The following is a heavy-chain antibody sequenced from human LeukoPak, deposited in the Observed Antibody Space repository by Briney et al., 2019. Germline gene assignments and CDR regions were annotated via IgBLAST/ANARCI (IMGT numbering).Heavy chain of an antibody. CDR3: ARGSSGYNWNYSLDY. Sequence: SVKVSCKASGGTFSSYAISWVRQAPRQGLEWMGGIIPIFGTANYAQKFQGRVTITTDESTSTAYMELSSLRSEDTAVYYCARGSSGYNWNYSLDYWGQGTLVTVSS. J-gene: IGHJ4*02. V-gene: IGHV1-69*05. CDR1: GGTFSSYA. CDR2: IIPIFGTA. D-gene: IGHD1-7*01.